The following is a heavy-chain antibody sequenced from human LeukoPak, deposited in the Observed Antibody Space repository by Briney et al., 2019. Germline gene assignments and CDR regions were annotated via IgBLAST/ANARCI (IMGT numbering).Heavy chain of an antibody. CDR3: AKSPSSSWYTGCD. CDR2: ISGSGGST. Sequence: GGSLRLSCAASGFTFSSYAMSWVRQAPGKGLEWVSHISGSGGSTYYADSVKGRFTISRDNSKNTLYLQMNSLRAEDTAVYYCAKSPSSSWYTGCDWGQGTLVTVSS. CDR1: GFTFSSYA. J-gene: IGHJ4*02. V-gene: IGHV3-23*01. D-gene: IGHD6-13*01.